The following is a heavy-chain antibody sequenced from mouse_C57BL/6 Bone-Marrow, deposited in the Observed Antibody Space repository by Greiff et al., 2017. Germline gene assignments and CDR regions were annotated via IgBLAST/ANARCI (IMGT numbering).Heavy chain of an antibody. D-gene: IGHD3-3*01. J-gene: IGHJ4*01. CDR1: GYTFTSYG. CDR2: IYPRSGNT. Sequence: QVQLKESGAELARPGASVKLSCKASGYTFTSYGISWVKQRTGQGLEWIGEIYPRSGNTYYNEKFKGKATLTADKSSSTAYMELRSLTSEDSAVYSCASSGQWESYAMDYWGQGTSVTVSS. CDR3: ASSGQWESYAMDY. V-gene: IGHV1-81*01.